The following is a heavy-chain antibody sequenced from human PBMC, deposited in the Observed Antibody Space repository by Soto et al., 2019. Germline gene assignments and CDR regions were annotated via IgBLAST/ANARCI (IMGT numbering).Heavy chain of an antibody. V-gene: IGHV3-21*01. CDR3: ARTAYSSSWLFDY. J-gene: IGHJ4*02. CDR2: ISSSSSYI. CDR1: GFTFSSYS. Sequence: EVQLVESGGGLVKPGGSLRLSCAASGFTFSSYSMNWVRQAPGKGLEWVSSISSSSSYIYYADSVKGRFTISRDNAKNPLYLQMNSLRAEDTAVYYCARTAYSSSWLFDYWGQGTLVTVSS. D-gene: IGHD6-13*01.